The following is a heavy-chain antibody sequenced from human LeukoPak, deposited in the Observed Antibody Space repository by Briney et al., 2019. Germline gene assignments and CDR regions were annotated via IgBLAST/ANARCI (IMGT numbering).Heavy chain of an antibody. CDR2: ISDTT. Sequence: GGSLGLSCAASGFTFSTYAMSWVRQAPGKGLEWVSSISDTTYYADSVKGRFTISRDNSKNTLYLQMNSLTTEDTAVYYCAKAQAITGRNLFDPWGQGTLVTVSS. V-gene: IGHV3-23*01. D-gene: IGHD1-20*01. J-gene: IGHJ5*02. CDR1: GFTFSTYA. CDR3: AKAQAITGRNLFDP.